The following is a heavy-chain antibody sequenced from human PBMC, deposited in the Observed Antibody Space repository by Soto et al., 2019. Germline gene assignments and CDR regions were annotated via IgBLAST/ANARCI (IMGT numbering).Heavy chain of an antibody. J-gene: IGHJ6*02. D-gene: IGHD6-13*01. CDR1: GYTFTSYD. V-gene: IGHV1-8*01. Sequence: QVQLVQSGAEVKKPGASVKVSCKASGYTFTSYDINWVRQATGQGLEWMGWMNPNSGNTGYAQKFQGRVTMTRNTSMTTAYMKLSSLRSEDTAVYYCARCDRSRCDDGMDVWGQGTTVTVSS. CDR2: MNPNSGNT. CDR3: ARCDRSRCDDGMDV.